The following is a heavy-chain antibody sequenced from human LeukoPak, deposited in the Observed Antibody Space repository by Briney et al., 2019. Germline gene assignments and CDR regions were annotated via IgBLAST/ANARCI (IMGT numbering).Heavy chain of an antibody. CDR1: GGSISSYY. J-gene: IGHJ6*03. CDR2: IYYSGST. V-gene: IGHV4-59*01. Sequence: SETLSLTCTVSGGSISSYYWSWIRQPPGKGLEWIGYIYYSGSTNYNPSLKSRVTISVDTSKNQFSLKLSSVTAADTAVYYCARVGPDFWSGYCYMDVWGKGTTVTVSS. CDR3: ARVGPDFWSGYCYMDV. D-gene: IGHD3-3*01.